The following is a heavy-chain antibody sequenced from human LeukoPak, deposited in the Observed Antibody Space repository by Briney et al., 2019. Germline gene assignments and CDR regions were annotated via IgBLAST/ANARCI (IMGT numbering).Heavy chain of an antibody. J-gene: IGHJ4*02. Sequence: GGSLRLSCAASGFTFSDYAMSWVRQAPGKGLEWVAVIWYDGSNKYYADSVKGRFTISRDNSKNTLYLQMNSLRAEDTAVYYCARGPVGIDYWGQGTLVTVSS. CDR3: ARGPVGIDY. D-gene: IGHD1-14*01. V-gene: IGHV3-33*08. CDR1: GFTFSDYA. CDR2: IWYDGSNK.